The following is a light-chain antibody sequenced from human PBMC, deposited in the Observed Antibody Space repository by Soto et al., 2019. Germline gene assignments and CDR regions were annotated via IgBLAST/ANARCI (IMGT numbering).Light chain of an antibody. V-gene: IGKV3-20*01. CDR2: VAS. J-gene: IGKJ3*01. Sequence: IVMTQSPGTLSVSPCETATLSCRASQSVSTKLAWYQQKPGQAPRLLIYVASTRATGIPARFSGSGSGTAVSLTISRLEPEDYSVDYCQQQWSTPPATFGRGTKVDIK. CDR3: QQQWSTPPAT. CDR1: QSVSTK.